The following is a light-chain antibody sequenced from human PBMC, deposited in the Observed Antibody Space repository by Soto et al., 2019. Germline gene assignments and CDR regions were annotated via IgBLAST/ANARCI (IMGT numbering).Light chain of an antibody. Sequence: EIVLTQSPGNLSLSPGERATLSCRASQTVSSSCLAWYQQKPGQAPRLLISAVSSRLTGIPDRFSGSGSGTDFTLPISRLEPEDFAVYHCQQYGSLPYTFGQGTKLEIK. J-gene: IGKJ2*01. CDR2: AVS. CDR1: QTVSSSC. CDR3: QQYGSLPYT. V-gene: IGKV3-20*01.